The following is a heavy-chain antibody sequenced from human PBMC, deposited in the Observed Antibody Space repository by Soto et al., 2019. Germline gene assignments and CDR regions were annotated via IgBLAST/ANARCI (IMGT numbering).Heavy chain of an antibody. CDR3: ARSGSSWYLLDP. V-gene: IGHV3-66*01. CDR2: IYSGGST. D-gene: IGHD6-13*01. CDR1: GFTVSSNY. Sequence: EVQLVESGGGLVQPGGSPRLSCAASGFTVSSNYMSWVRQAPGKGLEWVSVIYSGGSTYYADSVKGRFTISRDNSKNTLYLQMNSLRAEDTAVYYCARSGSSWYLLDPWGQGTLVTVSS. J-gene: IGHJ5*02.